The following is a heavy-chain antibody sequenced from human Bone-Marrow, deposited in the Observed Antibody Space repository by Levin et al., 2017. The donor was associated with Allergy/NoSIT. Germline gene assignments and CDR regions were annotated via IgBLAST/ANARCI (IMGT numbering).Heavy chain of an antibody. Sequence: AGGSLRLSCAASGFTFSSYWMHWVRQAPGRGLVWVSRINTDGSITSYADSVKGRLTISRDNAKNTLYLQMNGLRVEDTAVYCCVRDLRGYSGYDSVYWGRGTLVTVSS. CDR1: GFTFSSYW. CDR2: INTDGSIT. V-gene: IGHV3-74*01. CDR3: VRDLRGYSGYDSVY. J-gene: IGHJ4*02. D-gene: IGHD5-12*01.